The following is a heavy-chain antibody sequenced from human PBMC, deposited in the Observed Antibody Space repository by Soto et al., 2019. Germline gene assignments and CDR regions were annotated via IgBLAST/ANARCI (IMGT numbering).Heavy chain of an antibody. Sequence: ASVKVSCKASGYTFTSYGISWVRQAPGQGLEWMGWISAYNGNTNYAQKLQGRVTMTTDTSTSTAYMELRSLRSDDTAVYYCAREGVSGYYDSSGYPTYYYYGMDVWGQGTTVTV. D-gene: IGHD3-22*01. CDR2: ISAYNGNT. V-gene: IGHV1-18*04. J-gene: IGHJ6*02. CDR1: GYTFTSYG. CDR3: AREGVSGYYDSSGYPTYYYYGMDV.